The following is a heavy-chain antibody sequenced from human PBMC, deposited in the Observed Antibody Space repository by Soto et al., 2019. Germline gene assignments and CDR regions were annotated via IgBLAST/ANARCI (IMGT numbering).Heavy chain of an antibody. CDR1: GGSISSGGYS. CDR3: ARAVTRLLLLYFDY. J-gene: IGHJ4*02. V-gene: IGHV4-30-2*01. CDR2: IYHSGST. D-gene: IGHD3-22*01. Sequence: KTSETLSLTCAVSGGSISSGGYSWSWIRQPPGKGLEWIGYIYHSGSTYYNPSLKSRVTISVDRSKNQFSLKLSSVTAADTAVYYCARAVTRLLLLYFDYWGQGTLVTVSS.